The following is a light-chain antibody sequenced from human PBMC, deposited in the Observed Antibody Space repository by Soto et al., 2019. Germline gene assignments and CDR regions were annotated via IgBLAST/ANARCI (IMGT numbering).Light chain of an antibody. CDR1: QAVSTW. V-gene: IGKV1-12*01. Sequence: DIQMTQSPSFVSASVGDRVTITCRASQAVSTWLAWYQQKPRDAPKLLIYATSTLQSGVPSRFSGSGSGTDFTLTIRSLQPEDFATYYCQQANSFPRTFGGGTKVEIK. J-gene: IGKJ4*01. CDR3: QQANSFPRT. CDR2: ATS.